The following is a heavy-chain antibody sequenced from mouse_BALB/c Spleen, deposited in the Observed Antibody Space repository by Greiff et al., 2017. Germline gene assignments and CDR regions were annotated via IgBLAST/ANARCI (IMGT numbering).Heavy chain of an antibody. Sequence: VHVKQTGPELVKPGASVKISCKASGYSFTDYIMLWVKQSHGKSLEWIGNINPYYGSTSYNLKFKGKATLTVDKSSSTAYMQLNSLTSEDSAVYYCARGGFRYYFDYWGQGTTLTVSS. CDR2: INPYYGST. CDR1: GYSFTDYI. CDR3: ARGGFRYYFDY. J-gene: IGHJ2*01. V-gene: IGHV1-39*01.